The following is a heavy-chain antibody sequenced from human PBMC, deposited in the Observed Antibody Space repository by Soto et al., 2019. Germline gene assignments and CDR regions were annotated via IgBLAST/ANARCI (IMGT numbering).Heavy chain of an antibody. CDR1: GFTFSSYG. D-gene: IGHD3-22*01. CDR2: ISYDGSNK. CDR3: AKDKGYDGYYFDY. Sequence: VQLVESGGGVVQPGRSLRLSCAASGFTFSSYGMHWVRQAPGKGLEWVAVISYDGSNKYYADSVKGRFTISRDNSKNTLYLQMNSLRAEDTAVYYCAKDKGYDGYYFDYWGQGTLVTVSS. J-gene: IGHJ4*02. V-gene: IGHV3-30*18.